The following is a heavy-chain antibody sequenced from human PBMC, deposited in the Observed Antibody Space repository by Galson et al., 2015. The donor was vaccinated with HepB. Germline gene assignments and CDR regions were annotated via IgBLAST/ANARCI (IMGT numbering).Heavy chain of an antibody. CDR2: ISAYNGNT. Sequence: SVKVSCKASGYTFTSYGISWVRQAPGQGLEWMGWISAYNGNTNYAQKLQGRVTMTTDTSTSTAYMELRSLRSDDTAVYYCARVEGESVLRFFGKKYYYYYMDVWGKGTTVTVSS. J-gene: IGHJ6*03. CDR1: GYTFTSYG. V-gene: IGHV1-18*04. D-gene: IGHD3-3*01. CDR3: ARVEGESVLRFFGKKYYYYYMDV.